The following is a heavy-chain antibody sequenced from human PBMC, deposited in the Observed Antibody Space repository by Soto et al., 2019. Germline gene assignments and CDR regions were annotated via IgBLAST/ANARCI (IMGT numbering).Heavy chain of an antibody. J-gene: IGHJ4*02. CDR2: IHYSGTT. Sequence: QYPGKGLEWIGFIHYSGTTYYNPSLKSRVAISVETSRNDFSLRLSSVTAADTVVYYCTPAGDASKTGYWGQGTLVTVSS. D-gene: IGHD1-1*01. CDR3: TPAGDASKTGY. V-gene: IGHV4-31*02.